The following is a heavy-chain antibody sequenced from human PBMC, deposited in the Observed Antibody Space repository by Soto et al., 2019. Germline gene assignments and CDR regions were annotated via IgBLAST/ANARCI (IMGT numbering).Heavy chain of an antibody. CDR2: ISGSGGST. J-gene: IGHJ4*02. Sequence: EVQLLESGGGLVQPGGSLRLSCAASRFMFSRYAMSWVRQAPGKGLEWVSGISGSGGSTWHADSVKGRFTISRDNSKNMVYLQMNSLRVEDTAQYFCVKEWTPRRAFDSWGQGTQVTVSS. CDR1: RFMFSRYA. V-gene: IGHV3-23*01. CDR3: VKEWTPRRAFDS. D-gene: IGHD5-12*01.